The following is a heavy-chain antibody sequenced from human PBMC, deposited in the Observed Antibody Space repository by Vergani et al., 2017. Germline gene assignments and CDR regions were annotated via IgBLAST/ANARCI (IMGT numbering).Heavy chain of an antibody. Sequence: QLQLQESCPGLVKPSATLSLTCSVSGASIRSSNYYLGWIRQPPGKGLEWIASIYYSGSTYYNPSLKSRVTISVDTSKNQFSLKLSSVTAADTAVYFCARHSTVEWLVKLGWIDPWGQGILVTVSS. CDR3: ARHSTVEWLVKLGWIDP. J-gene: IGHJ5*02. D-gene: IGHD6-19*01. CDR1: GASIRSSNYY. V-gene: IGHV4-39*01. CDR2: IYYSGST.